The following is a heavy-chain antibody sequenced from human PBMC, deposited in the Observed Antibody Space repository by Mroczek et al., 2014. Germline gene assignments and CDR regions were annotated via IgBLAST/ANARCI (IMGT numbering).Heavy chain of an antibody. D-gene: IGHD4-11*01. CDR1: GFTFSSYW. V-gene: IGHV3-30*18. CDR2: ISYDGSNK. Sequence: VGGVRGRWSRALGGSLRDSPXAASGFTFSSYWHALVRQXPGKGLEWVAVISYDGSNKYYADSVKGRFTISRDNSKNTLYLQMNSLRAEDTAVYYCAKATQRYSNLYYFDYWAGTLVTVSS. CDR3: AKATQRYSNLYYFDY. J-gene: IGHJ4*01.